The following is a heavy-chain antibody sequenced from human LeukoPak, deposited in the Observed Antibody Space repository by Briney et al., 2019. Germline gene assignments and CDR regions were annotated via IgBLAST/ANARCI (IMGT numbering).Heavy chain of an antibody. D-gene: IGHD2-21*01. Sequence: PGGSLRLSCAASGFTFYDYGMNWVRQAPGKGLEWVSSISSSSSYIYYADSVKGRFTISRDNSKNTLFLQMNSLRAEDSAVYYCAKDYVVGSIDYWGQGTLVTVSS. CDR2: ISSSSSYI. V-gene: IGHV3-21*04. J-gene: IGHJ4*02. CDR3: AKDYVVGSIDY. CDR1: GFTFYDYG.